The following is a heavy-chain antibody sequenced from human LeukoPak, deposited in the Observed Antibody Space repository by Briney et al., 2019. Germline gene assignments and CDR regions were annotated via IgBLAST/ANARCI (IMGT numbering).Heavy chain of an antibody. D-gene: IGHD1-26*01. CDR3: ARVTVQWELLSHYYYYYMDV. CDR1: GYTFTGYY. CDR2: INPNSGGT. V-gene: IGHV1-2*02. J-gene: IGHJ6*03. Sequence: GASVKVSCKASGYTFTGYYMHWVRQAPGRGLEWMGWINPNSGGTNYAQKFQGRVTMTRDTSISTAYMELSRLRSDDTAVYYCARVTVQWELLSHYYYYYMDVWGKGTTVTVSS.